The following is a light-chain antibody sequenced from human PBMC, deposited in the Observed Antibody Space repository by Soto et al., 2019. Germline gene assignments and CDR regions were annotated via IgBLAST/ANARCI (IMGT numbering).Light chain of an antibody. CDR3: QQRNTWPLT. V-gene: IGKV3-11*01. CDR2: DVF. Sequence: EIVLTQSPATLSLSPGDRATLSCRASESLGKNLAWYQQKPGQAPRLLIYDVFKRVTGIPARFSGSGSGTDFPLTISSLEPEDVAVYYCQQRNTWPLTFGGGTKVEIK. J-gene: IGKJ4*01. CDR1: ESLGKN.